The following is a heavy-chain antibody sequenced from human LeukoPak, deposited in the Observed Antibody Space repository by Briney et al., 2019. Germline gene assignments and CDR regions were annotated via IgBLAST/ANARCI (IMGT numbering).Heavy chain of an antibody. V-gene: IGHV1-69*13. CDR1: GGTFIRHT. Sequence: SVKVSCKASGGTFIRHTISWVRQAPGQGLEWMGGIIPIFGTANYAQKFQGRVTITADESTSIAYMELSSLRSEDTAVYYCARDRYSSGYNFDYWGQGTLVTVSS. D-gene: IGHD6-19*01. J-gene: IGHJ4*02. CDR3: ARDRYSSGYNFDY. CDR2: IIPIFGTA.